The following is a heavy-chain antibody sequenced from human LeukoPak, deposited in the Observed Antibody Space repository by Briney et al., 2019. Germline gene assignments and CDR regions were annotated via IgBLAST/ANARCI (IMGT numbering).Heavy chain of an antibody. CDR1: GFTFSSYA. V-gene: IGHV3-30-3*02. J-gene: IGHJ4*02. Sequence: GGSLRLSCAASGFTFSSYAMHWVRQAPGKGLEWVAVISYDGSNKYYADSVKGRFTISRDNSKNTLYLQMNSLRAEDAAVYYCAKPINYYDNSGLHYWGQGTLVTVSS. CDR2: ISYDGSNK. D-gene: IGHD3-22*01. CDR3: AKPINYYDNSGLHY.